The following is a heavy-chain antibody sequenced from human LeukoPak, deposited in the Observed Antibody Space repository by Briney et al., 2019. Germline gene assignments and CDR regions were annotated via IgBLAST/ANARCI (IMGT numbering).Heavy chain of an antibody. Sequence: GGSLRLSCAASGFTFSSYSMNWVRQAPGKGLEGVSSISSSSSYIYYADSVKGRFTISRDNAKNSLYLQMNSLRAEDTAVYYCAGDLRIAVAGSDDYWGQGTLVTVSS. V-gene: IGHV3-21*01. D-gene: IGHD6-19*01. CDR1: GFTFSSYS. CDR2: ISSSSSYI. CDR3: AGDLRIAVAGSDDY. J-gene: IGHJ4*02.